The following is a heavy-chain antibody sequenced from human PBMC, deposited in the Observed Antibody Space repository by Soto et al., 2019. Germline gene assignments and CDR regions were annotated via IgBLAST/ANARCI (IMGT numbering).Heavy chain of an antibody. CDR2: LYDLDGS. D-gene: IGHD1-1*01. V-gene: IGHV3-53*01. CDR3: ATWHEREHAYDV. J-gene: IGHJ3*01. Sequence: GGSLRLSCAAFGFTISCKKYVSFFRQAPGKGLECVSALYDLDGSFYAASVKGRFTTSSDSSKTTVYLQMNDLRPDDTAVYYCATWHEREHAYDVWGQGTTVTVSS. CDR1: GFTISCKKY.